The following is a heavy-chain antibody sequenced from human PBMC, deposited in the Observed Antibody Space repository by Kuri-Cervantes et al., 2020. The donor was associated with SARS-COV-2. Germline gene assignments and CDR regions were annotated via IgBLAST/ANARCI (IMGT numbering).Heavy chain of an antibody. CDR1: GFTFSDYY. Sequence: GESLKISCAASGFTFSDYYMSWIRQAPGKGLEWVSYISSSGSTIYYADSVKGRFTISRDNAKNSLYLQMNSLRAEDTAVYYCSRDLTGEYDDWGQGTLVTVSS. D-gene: IGHD7-27*01. CDR3: SRDLTGEYDD. CDR2: ISSSGSTI. V-gene: IGHV3-11*04. J-gene: IGHJ4*02.